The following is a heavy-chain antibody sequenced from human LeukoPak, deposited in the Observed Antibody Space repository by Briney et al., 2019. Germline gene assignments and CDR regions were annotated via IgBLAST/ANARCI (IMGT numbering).Heavy chain of an antibody. J-gene: IGHJ6*02. Sequence: HGASVKVSCKASGYTSTSCYMHWGLQAPGQGLEWMGIINLSVGSTSYAQKFQGRVTMTRVTYTSTVYMELSSLRSDDTAVYYCASQAYYDILTGYYSDYYYGMDVWGQGTTVTVSS. CDR1: GYTSTSCY. V-gene: IGHV1-46*01. CDR3: ASQAYYDILTGYYSDYYYGMDV. D-gene: IGHD3-9*01. CDR2: INLSVGST.